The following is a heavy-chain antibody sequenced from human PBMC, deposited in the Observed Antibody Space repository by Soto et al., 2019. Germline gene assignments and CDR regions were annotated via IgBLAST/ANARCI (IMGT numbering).Heavy chain of an antibody. Sequence: PGGSLRLSCAASGFTFSSYWMHWVLQLPGKGLVLVSRINSDGSSTSYADSVKGRFTISRDNAKNTLYLQMNSLRAGDTAVYYCARKISGWHAFDIWGQGTMVTVSS. V-gene: IGHV3-74*01. CDR2: INSDGSST. J-gene: IGHJ3*02. CDR3: ARKISGWHAFDI. CDR1: GFTFSSYW. D-gene: IGHD6-19*01.